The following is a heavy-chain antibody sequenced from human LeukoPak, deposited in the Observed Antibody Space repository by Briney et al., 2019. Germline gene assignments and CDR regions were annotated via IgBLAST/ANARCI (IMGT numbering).Heavy chain of an antibody. CDR3: ASQTKYYSASAGSYWGAFDL. V-gene: IGHV3-43*02. CDR2: SGNDGST. CDR1: GFTFSSYW. Sequence: GGSLRLSCTASGFTFSSYWMHWVRQGPGTGLEWVALSGNDGSTYYADSVRGRFTISRDSKNSLYLEMDSLRTEDTALYYCASQTKYYSASAGSYWGAFDLWGQGTMVTVFS. D-gene: IGHD3-10*01. J-gene: IGHJ3*01.